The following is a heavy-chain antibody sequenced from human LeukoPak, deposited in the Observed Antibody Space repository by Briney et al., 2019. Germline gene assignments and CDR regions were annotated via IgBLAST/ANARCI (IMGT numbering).Heavy chain of an antibody. CDR3: AKVRPSSSWYDGFDY. CDR1: GFTFDDYA. CDR2: ISWNSGSI. Sequence: GGSLRLSCAASGFTFDDYAMDWVRHAPGKGLEWVSGISWNSGSIDYADSVKGRFTISRDNAKNSLYLQMNSLRAEDTALYYCAKVRPSSSWYDGFDYWGQGTLVTVSS. D-gene: IGHD6-13*01. V-gene: IGHV3-9*01. J-gene: IGHJ4*02.